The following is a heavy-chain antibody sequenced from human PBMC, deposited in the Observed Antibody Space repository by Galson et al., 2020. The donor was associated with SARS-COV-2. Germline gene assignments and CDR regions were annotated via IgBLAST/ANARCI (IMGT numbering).Heavy chain of an antibody. V-gene: IGHV3-7*01. CDR2: IKYDGSEK. CDR3: ARGVVSIYYYGMGV. Sequence: GGSMRLSCAASGFNFNTYRMSWVRQAPGKGLEWVANIKYDGSEKYYVDSVKGRFTISRDNAENSLYLQMNSLRDEDTAVYFCARGVVSIYYYGMGVWGQGTTVTVSS. J-gene: IGHJ6*02. CDR1: GFNFNTYR. D-gene: IGHD2-8*02.